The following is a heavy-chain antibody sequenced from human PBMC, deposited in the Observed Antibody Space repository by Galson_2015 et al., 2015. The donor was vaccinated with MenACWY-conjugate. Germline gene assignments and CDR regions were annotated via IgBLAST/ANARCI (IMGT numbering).Heavy chain of an antibody. D-gene: IGHD3-22*01. CDR1: GASISSDY. V-gene: IGHV4-59*08. CDR3: ARRVYDGSGYPYFDY. J-gene: IGHJ4*02. CDR2: MYYSGNT. Sequence: ETLSLTCTVSGASISSDYWSWIRQPPGKGLEWIGYMYYSGNTYYNPSLKSRVTISVDTSKNQLSLKLSSVTAADTAVYYCARRVYDGSGYPYFDYWGQGALVTVSS.